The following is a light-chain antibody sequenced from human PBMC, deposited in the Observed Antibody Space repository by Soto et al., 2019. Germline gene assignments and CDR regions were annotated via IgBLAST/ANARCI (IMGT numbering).Light chain of an antibody. Sequence: QSALTQPASVSGSPGQSITISCTGTSSDVGGYNYVSWYQQHPGKAPKLMIYEVSNRPSGVSNRFSGSKSANTASLTISGLQAEDEADYLCSLYGSTSTRYVFGTGTKLAVL. CDR2: EVS. J-gene: IGLJ1*01. CDR1: SSDVGGYNY. V-gene: IGLV2-14*01. CDR3: SLYGSTSTRYV.